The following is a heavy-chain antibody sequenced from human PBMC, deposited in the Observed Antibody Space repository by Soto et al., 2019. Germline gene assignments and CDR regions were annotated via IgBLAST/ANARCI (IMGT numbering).Heavy chain of an antibody. Sequence: QVQLQQWGAGLLKPSETLSLTCAVYGGSFSGYYWSWIRQPPGKGLEWIGEINHSGSTNYNPSLKSRVTISVDPSKNQFALKLSSVTAADTAVYYCARWWLAPQYYYGMDVWGQGTTVPVSS. CDR3: ARWWLAPQYYYGMDV. J-gene: IGHJ6*02. CDR2: INHSGST. V-gene: IGHV4-34*01. CDR1: GGSFSGYY. D-gene: IGHD6-19*01.